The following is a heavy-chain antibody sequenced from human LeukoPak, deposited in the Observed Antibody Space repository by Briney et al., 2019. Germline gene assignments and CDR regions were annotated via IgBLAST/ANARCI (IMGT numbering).Heavy chain of an antibody. CDR2: INPSGGST. Sequence: ASVKVSCKASGYTFTGYYMHWVRQAPGQGLEWMGIINPSGGSTSYAQKFQGRVTMTRDTSTSTVYMELSSLRSEDTAVYYCARERGSGDDYGDSWLDYWGQGTLVTVSS. CDR1: GYTFTGYY. J-gene: IGHJ4*02. V-gene: IGHV1-46*01. D-gene: IGHD4-17*01. CDR3: ARERGSGDDYGDSWLDY.